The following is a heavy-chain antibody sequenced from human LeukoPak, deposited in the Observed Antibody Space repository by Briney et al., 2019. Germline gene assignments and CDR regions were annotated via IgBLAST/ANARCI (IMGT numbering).Heavy chain of an antibody. Sequence: PGGFLRLSCAVSGFTFSSYGMHWVRQAPGKGLEWVAVIWYDGSNKYYADSVKGRFTISRDNSKNTLYLQMNSLRAEDTAVYYCARLQLPGSAFDIWGQGTMVTVSS. J-gene: IGHJ3*02. CDR3: ARLQLPGSAFDI. CDR2: IWYDGSNK. CDR1: GFTFSSYG. D-gene: IGHD6-6*01. V-gene: IGHV3-33*01.